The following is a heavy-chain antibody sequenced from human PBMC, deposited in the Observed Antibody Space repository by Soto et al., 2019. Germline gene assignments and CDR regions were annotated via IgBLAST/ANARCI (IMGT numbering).Heavy chain of an antibody. CDR1: GSTFSSYA. Sequence: GGSLRLSCAASGSTFSSYAMSWVRQAPGKGLEWVSAISGSGGSTYYADSVKGRFTISRDNSKNTLYLQMNSLRAEDTAVYYCAKGDGSTVTTVEDYWGQGTLVTVSS. V-gene: IGHV3-23*01. J-gene: IGHJ4*02. D-gene: IGHD4-17*01. CDR3: AKGDGSTVTTVEDY. CDR2: ISGSGGST.